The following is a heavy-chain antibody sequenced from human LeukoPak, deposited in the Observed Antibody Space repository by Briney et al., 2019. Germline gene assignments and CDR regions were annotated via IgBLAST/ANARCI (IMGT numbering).Heavy chain of an antibody. CDR2: ISWNSGSI. J-gene: IGHJ6*02. V-gene: IGHV3-9*01. CDR1: GFTFDDYA. D-gene: IGHD1-1*01. CDR3: AKGERPDYYYYGMDV. Sequence: PGGSLRLSCAASGFTFDDYAMHWVRQAPGKGLEWVSGISWNSGSIGYADSVKGRFTISRDNAKNSLYLQMNSLGAEDTALYYCAKGERPDYYYYGMDVWGQGTTVTVSS.